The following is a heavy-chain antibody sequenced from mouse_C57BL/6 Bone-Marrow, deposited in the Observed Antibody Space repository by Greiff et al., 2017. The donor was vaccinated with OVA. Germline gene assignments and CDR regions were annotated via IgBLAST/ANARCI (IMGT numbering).Heavy chain of an antibody. D-gene: IGHD1-1*01. Sequence: EVQLVESGGGLVKPGGSLKLSCAASGFTFSDYGMHWVRQAPEKGLEWVAYISSGSSTIYYADTVKGRFTISRDNAKNTLFLQMTSLRSEDTAMYYCARPLFITTVVDAMDYWGQGTSVTVSS. V-gene: IGHV5-17*01. J-gene: IGHJ4*01. CDR3: ARPLFITTVVDAMDY. CDR1: GFTFSDYG. CDR2: ISSGSSTI.